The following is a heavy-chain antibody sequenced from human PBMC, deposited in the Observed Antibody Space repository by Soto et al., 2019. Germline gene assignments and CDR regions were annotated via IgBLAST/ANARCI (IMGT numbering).Heavy chain of an antibody. Sequence: ASVKVSCKASGGTFSSYAISWVRQAPGQGLEWMGGIIPIFGTADYAQKFQGRVTITADESTSTAYIELSSLRSEDTAVYYCASLIAAAGPPHSPRYYYGMDVWGQGTTVTVSS. V-gene: IGHV1-69*13. CDR2: IIPIFGTA. CDR1: GGTFSSYA. CDR3: ASLIAAAGPPHSPRYYYGMDV. D-gene: IGHD6-13*01. J-gene: IGHJ6*02.